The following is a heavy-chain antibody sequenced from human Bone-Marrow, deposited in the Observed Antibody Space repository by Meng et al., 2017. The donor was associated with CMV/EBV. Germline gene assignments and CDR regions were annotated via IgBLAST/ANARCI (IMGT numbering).Heavy chain of an antibody. CDR3: ARVDSSGWYGMDV. CDR2: IYYSGST. D-gene: IGHD6-19*01. CDR1: GGSVSSGSYY. J-gene: IGHJ6*02. V-gene: IGHV4-61*01. Sequence: SETLSLTCTVSGGSVSSGSYYWSWIRQPPGKGLEWIGYIYYSGSTSYNPSLQSRVTISVDTSKNQFSLKLSSVTAADTAVYYCARVDSSGWYGMDVWGQGTTVTV.